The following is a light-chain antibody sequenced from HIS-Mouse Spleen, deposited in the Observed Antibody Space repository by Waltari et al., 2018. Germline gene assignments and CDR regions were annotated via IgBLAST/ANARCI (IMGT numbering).Light chain of an antibody. V-gene: IGLV3-21*02. J-gene: IGLJ1*01. CDR1: NIGRKS. CDR3: QVWDSSSDRV. Sequence: SYVLTQPPSVSVAPGQTARITCGGNNIGRKSVHWYQQKPGQAPVLVVYDGSDRPSGIPERFSGSNSGNTATLTISRVEAGDEADYYCQVWDSSSDRVFGTGTKVTVL. CDR2: DGS.